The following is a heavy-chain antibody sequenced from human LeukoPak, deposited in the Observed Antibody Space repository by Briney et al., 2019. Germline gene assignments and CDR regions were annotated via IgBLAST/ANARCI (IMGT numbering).Heavy chain of an antibody. CDR3: ARGPARSFYYYYGMDV. Sequence: SETLSLTCAVSGGSISSSNWWSWVRQPPGKGLEWIGEIYHSGSTNYNPSLKSRVTISVDKSKNQFSLKLGSVTAADTAVYYCARGPARSFYYYYGMDVWGQGTTVTVSS. D-gene: IGHD1-26*01. J-gene: IGHJ6*02. CDR2: IYHSGST. CDR1: GGSISSSNW. V-gene: IGHV4-4*02.